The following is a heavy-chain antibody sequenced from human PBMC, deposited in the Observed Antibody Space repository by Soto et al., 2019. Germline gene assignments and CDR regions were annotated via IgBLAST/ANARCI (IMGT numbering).Heavy chain of an antibody. CDR2: FDPEDGET. V-gene: IGHV1-24*01. CDR1: GYTLTELS. Sequence: ASVKVSCKVSGYTLTELSMHWVRHAPGKGLEWMGGFDPEDGETIYAQKFQGRVTMTEDTSTDTAYMELSSLRSEDTAVYYCATSVPSDLGPSNWFDPWGQGALVTVSS. D-gene: IGHD3-16*01. J-gene: IGHJ5*02. CDR3: ATSVPSDLGPSNWFDP.